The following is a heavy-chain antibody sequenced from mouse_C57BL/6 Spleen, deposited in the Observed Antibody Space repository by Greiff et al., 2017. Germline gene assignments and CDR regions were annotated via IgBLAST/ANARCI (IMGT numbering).Heavy chain of an antibody. D-gene: IGHD1-1*01. CDR1: GFNIKDDY. J-gene: IGHJ2*01. Sequence: VHVKQSGAELVRPGASVKLSCTASGFNIKDDYMHWVKQRPDQGLEWIGWIDPENGDTEYASKFQGKATITADTSSNTAYLQLSSLTSEDTAVYYCTTRSAVVAHFDYWGQGTTLTVSS. V-gene: IGHV14-4*01. CDR2: IDPENGDT. CDR3: TTRSAVVAHFDY.